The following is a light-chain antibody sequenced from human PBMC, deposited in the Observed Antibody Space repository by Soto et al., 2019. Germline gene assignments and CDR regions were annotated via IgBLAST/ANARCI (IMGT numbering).Light chain of an antibody. CDR2: ATS. CDR3: QQYNNWPWT. J-gene: IGKJ1*01. CDR1: QSVSSSY. Sequence: EIVLTQSPGTLSLSPGERATLSCRASQSVSSSYLAWYQHKPGQAPRLLIYATSTRVTGIPARFSGSGSGTDFTLTISSLQSEDFAVYYCQQYNNWPWTFGQGTKVDI. V-gene: IGKV3D-15*01.